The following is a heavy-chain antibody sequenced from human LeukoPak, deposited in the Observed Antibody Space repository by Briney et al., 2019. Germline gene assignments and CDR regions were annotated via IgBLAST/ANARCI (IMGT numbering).Heavy chain of an antibody. CDR3: ARAANYYGSGSNCFDY. CDR2: IYTRGST. CDR1: GGSISSYY. D-gene: IGHD3-10*01. Sequence: SETLSLTCTVSGGSISSYYWIWIRQPAGKGLEWIGRIYTRGSTNYNPSLKSRVTMSVDTSKNQFSLKLSSVTAADTAVYYCARAANYYGSGSNCFDYWGQGTLVTVSS. V-gene: IGHV4-4*07. J-gene: IGHJ4*02.